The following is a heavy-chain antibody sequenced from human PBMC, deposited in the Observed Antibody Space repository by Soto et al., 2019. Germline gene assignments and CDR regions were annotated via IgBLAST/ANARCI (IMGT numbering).Heavy chain of an antibody. J-gene: IGHJ4*02. CDR2: ISYDGSNK. CDR3: AKGGEGGGFDWLLLYSFDY. V-gene: IGHV3-30*18. CDR1: GFTFSSYG. Sequence: QVQLVESGGGVVQPGRSLRLSCAASGFTFSSYGMHWVRQAPGKGLEWVAVISYDGSNKYYADSVKGRFTISRDNSKNSLYLQMNSLRAEDTAVYYCAKGGEGGGFDWLLLYSFDYWGQGTLVTVSS. D-gene: IGHD3-9*01.